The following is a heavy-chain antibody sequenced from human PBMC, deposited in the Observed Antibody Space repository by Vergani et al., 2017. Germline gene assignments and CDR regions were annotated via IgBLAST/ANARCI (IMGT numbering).Heavy chain of an antibody. J-gene: IGHJ4*02. V-gene: IGHV3-23*04. CDR2: IKNTGDST. D-gene: IGHD5-24*01. CDR1: GFTFSSHA. Sequence: EVHLVESGGGLVQPGGSLRLSCVASGFTFSSHAMSWVRQGHGQGLEWVSSIKNTGDSTHYADSVKGRFTISRDNSKNTLYLQMNSLRVEDTAVYYCGRVSDNYNWGQGTLVTVSS. CDR3: GRVSDNYN.